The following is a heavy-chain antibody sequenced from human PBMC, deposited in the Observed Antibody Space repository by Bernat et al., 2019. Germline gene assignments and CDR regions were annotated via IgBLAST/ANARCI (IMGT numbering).Heavy chain of an antibody. CDR1: GGSISSSSYY. J-gene: IGHJ4*02. CDR2: IYYSGST. Sequence: QLQLQESGPGLVKPSETLSLTCTVSGGSISSSSYYWGWIRQPPGKGLEWIGSIYYSGSTYYNPSLKSRVTISVDTSKNQFSLKLSSVTAADTAVYYCARHPPNLIALRGDYFDYWGQGTLVTVSS. CDR3: ARHPPNLIALRGDYFDY. D-gene: IGHD6-13*01. V-gene: IGHV4-39*01.